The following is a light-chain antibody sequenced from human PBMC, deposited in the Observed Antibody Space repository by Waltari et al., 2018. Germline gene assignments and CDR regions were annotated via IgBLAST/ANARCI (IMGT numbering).Light chain of an antibody. CDR1: NIGTNS. J-gene: IGLJ3*02. CDR2: YTS. Sequence: YVLTQAPSVSVAPGQTARVTCGGYNIGTNSVHWYQQKPGQAPALVLSYTSDRPSGIHERFSGSNSENTATLTISRVEAGDEADYYCQVWVSGQEVFGGGTKLTVL. V-gene: IGLV3-21*04. CDR3: QVWVSGQEV.